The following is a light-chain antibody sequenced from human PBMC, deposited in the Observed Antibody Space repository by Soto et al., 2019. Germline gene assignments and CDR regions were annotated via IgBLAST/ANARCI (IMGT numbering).Light chain of an antibody. Sequence: EIGLTQSPGTLSLSPGERATLSCRASQSVSSSYLAWYQQKPGQAPRPLIYGASSRATSIPDRFSGSGSGTDFTLTISRPEPEDFAVYYGQHYGSSPPITFGLGTRLEIK. J-gene: IGKJ5*01. CDR3: QHYGSSPPIT. CDR1: QSVSSSY. V-gene: IGKV3-20*01. CDR2: GAS.